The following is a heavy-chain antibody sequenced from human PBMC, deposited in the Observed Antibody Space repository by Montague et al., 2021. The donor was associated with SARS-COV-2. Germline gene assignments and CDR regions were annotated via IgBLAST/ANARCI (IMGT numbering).Heavy chain of an antibody. CDR3: VRSVGRRGTLYSSGWSKYPFDF. D-gene: IGHD6-19*01. CDR1: GESFSEYI. CDR2: INHRGLT. V-gene: IGHV4-34*01. J-gene: IGHJ4*02. Sequence: SETLSLTCAVYGESFSEYIWNWIRQPPGKGLEWIGEINHRGLTKYNPSLNSRVTLSVDTSRNQFSLKLHSVAAADTAMYFCVRSVGRRGTLYSSGWSKYPFDFWGQGTLVTVSS.